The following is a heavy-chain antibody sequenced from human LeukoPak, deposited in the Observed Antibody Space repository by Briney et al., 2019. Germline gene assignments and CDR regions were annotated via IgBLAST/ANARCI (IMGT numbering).Heavy chain of an antibody. CDR3: ARNTGYSSGWFDY. Sequence: GGSLRLSCAASGFTFSSYSMNGVRQAPGKGLEWVSSISSSSSYIYYADSVKGRFTISRDNAKNSLYLQMNSLRAEDTAVYYCARNTGYSSGWFDYWGQGTLVTVSS. V-gene: IGHV3-21*01. CDR1: GFTFSSYS. D-gene: IGHD6-19*01. J-gene: IGHJ4*02. CDR2: ISSSSSYI.